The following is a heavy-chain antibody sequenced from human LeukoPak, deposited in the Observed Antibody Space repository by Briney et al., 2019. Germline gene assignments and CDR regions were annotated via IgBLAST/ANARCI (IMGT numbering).Heavy chain of an antibody. Sequence: PSETLCLTCTVSGGSISSGDYYWSWIRQPPGKGLEWIGYIYYSGSTYYNPSLKSRVTISVDTSTNQFSLKLSSVTAADTAVYYCASAPSYYYGSGTQGPFDYWGQGTLVTVSS. D-gene: IGHD3-10*01. V-gene: IGHV4-30-4*01. CDR2: IYYSGST. J-gene: IGHJ4*02. CDR1: GGSISSGDYY. CDR3: ASAPSYYYGSGTQGPFDY.